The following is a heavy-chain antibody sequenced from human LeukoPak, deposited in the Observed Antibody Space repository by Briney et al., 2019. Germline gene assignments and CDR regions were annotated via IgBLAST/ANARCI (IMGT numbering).Heavy chain of an antibody. CDR3: ARDGSGCGGDCYYGNWFDP. Sequence: SSETLSLTCTVSGGSISSYYWSWIRQPPGKGLEWIGYIYYSGSTNYNPSLKSRVTISVDTSKNQFSLKLSSVTAADTAVYYCARDGSGCGGDCYYGNWFDPWGQGTLVTVSS. D-gene: IGHD2-21*02. CDR2: IYYSGST. V-gene: IGHV4-59*01. CDR1: GGSISSYY. J-gene: IGHJ5*02.